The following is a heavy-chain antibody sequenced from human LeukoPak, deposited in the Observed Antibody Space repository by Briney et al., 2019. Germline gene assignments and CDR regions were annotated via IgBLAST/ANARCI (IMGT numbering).Heavy chain of an antibody. J-gene: IGHJ4*02. Sequence: GGTLRLSCAASGFTFSSYGMSWVRQAPGKGLEWVSGISGSGGITYYADSVKGRFTISRDNSMNTLYLQMNSLRAEDTAVYYCAKGSGSPDYWGQGTLVTVSS. D-gene: IGHD1-26*01. V-gene: IGHV3-23*01. CDR2: ISGSGGIT. CDR3: AKGSGSPDY. CDR1: GFTFSSYG.